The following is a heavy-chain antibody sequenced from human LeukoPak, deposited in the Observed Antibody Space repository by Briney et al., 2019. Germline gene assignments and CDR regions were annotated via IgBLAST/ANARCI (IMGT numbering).Heavy chain of an antibody. Sequence: ASVKVSCKASGYTFTAYYIQWVRQAPGEGLEWMGRINPNSGGTNYAQKLQGRVTMTTDTSTSTAYMELRSLRSDDTAVYYCARVQLGYYDSSGYFSDYWGQGTLVTVSS. CDR2: INPNSGGT. V-gene: IGHV1-2*06. CDR1: GYTFTAYY. J-gene: IGHJ4*02. D-gene: IGHD3-22*01. CDR3: ARVQLGYYDSSGYFSDY.